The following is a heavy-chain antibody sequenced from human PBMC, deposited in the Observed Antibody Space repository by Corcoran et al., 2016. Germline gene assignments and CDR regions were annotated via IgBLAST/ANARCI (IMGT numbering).Heavy chain of an antibody. J-gene: IGHJ1*01. Sequence: QVQLVQSGAEVKKPGASVKVSCKASGYTFTSYGISWVRQAPGQGLEWMGIINPSGGSTSYAQKFQGRVTMTRDTSTSTVYMELSSLRSEDTAVYYCARDLSIPGGEYFQHWGQGTLVTVSS. CDR1: GYTFTSYG. D-gene: IGHD2-21*01. CDR2: INPSGGST. CDR3: ARDLSIPGGEYFQH. V-gene: IGHV1-46*01.